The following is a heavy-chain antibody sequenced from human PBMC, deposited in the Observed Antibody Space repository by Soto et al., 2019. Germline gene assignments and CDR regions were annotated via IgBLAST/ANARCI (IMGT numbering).Heavy chain of an antibody. CDR2: IYHSGST. CDR1: GGSISSSNW. V-gene: IGHV4-4*02. D-gene: IGHD2-2*01. CDR3: ASLPATSDFDC. Sequence: QVQLQESGPGLVKPSGTLSLTCAVSGGSISSSNWWSWVRQPPGKGPEWIGEIYHSGSTNYNPSLESPVTISVAKSTNQFSLKLSSVTAADPAVYYCASLPATSDFDCWGQGTLVTVSS. J-gene: IGHJ4*02.